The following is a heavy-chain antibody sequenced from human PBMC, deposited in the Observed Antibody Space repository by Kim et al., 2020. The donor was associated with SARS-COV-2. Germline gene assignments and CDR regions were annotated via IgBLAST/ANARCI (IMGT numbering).Heavy chain of an antibody. CDR1: GFTFSNAW. CDR3: TTDRDYDYVWGSYRYRDY. CDR2: IKSKTDGGTT. V-gene: IGHV3-15*01. D-gene: IGHD3-16*02. J-gene: IGHJ4*02. Sequence: GGSLRRSCAASGFTFSNAWMSWVRQAPGKGLEWVGRIKSKTDGGTTDYAAPVKGRFTISRDDSKNTLYLQMNSLKTEDTAVYYCTTDRDYDYVWGSYRYRDYWGQGTLVTVSS.